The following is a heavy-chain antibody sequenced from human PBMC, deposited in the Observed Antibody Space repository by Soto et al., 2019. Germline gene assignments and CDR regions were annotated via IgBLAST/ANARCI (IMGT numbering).Heavy chain of an antibody. D-gene: IGHD1-1*01. Sequence: SVKVFCKASGDSFSKYTVNWVRQAPRRGLEWMGGIIPRFGTTNYAPTLQDRVTITADESMNTVYMELSSLRSEDTALYYCARGRGLYNSGRSQLDSWGQGTLVTVSS. CDR2: IIPRFGTT. V-gene: IGHV1-69*13. CDR3: ARGRGLYNSGRSQLDS. J-gene: IGHJ4*02. CDR1: GDSFSKYT.